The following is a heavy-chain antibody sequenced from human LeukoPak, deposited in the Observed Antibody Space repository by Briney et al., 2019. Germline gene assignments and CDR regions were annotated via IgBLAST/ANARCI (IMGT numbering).Heavy chain of an antibody. CDR2: ISSGGYK. Sequence: GGSLRLSCAASGFTFSDYAMNWVRQAPGKGLELEWVSSISSGGYKNYAGSVNGRFTISRDNAKNSLFLQLNSLRAEETAVYYCAKGYGSGNYYADYWGQGTLVTVSS. D-gene: IGHD3-10*01. V-gene: IGHV3-69-1*01. CDR1: GFTFSDYA. CDR3: AKGYGSGNYYADY. J-gene: IGHJ4*02.